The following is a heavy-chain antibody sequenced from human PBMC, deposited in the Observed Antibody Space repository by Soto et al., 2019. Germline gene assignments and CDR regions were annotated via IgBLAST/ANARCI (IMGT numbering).Heavy chain of an antibody. CDR2: INPNSGGT. Sequence: ASVKVSCTASGYTFTGYYMHWVRQAPGQGLEWMGWINPNSGGTNYAQKFQGRVTMTRDTSISTAYMELSRLRSDDTAVYYCARDRRDYYDEAFDIWGQGTMVTVSS. CDR1: GYTFTGYY. J-gene: IGHJ3*02. V-gene: IGHV1-2*02. D-gene: IGHD3-22*01. CDR3: ARDRRDYYDEAFDI.